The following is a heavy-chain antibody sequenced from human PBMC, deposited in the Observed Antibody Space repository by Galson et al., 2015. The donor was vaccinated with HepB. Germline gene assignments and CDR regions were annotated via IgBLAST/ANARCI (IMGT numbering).Heavy chain of an antibody. CDR2: IKPNSGGT. CDR1: GYTFTGYY. CDR3: ARVVTTSSIDYYGMDV. D-gene: IGHD4-11*01. V-gene: IGHV1-2*02. Sequence: SVKVSCKASGYTFTGYYMHWVRQAPGQGLEWMGWIKPNSGGTSYAQKFQGRVTMTGDTSISTAYMELNRLISDDTAVYYCARVVTTSSIDYYGMDVWGQGTTVTVSS. J-gene: IGHJ6*02.